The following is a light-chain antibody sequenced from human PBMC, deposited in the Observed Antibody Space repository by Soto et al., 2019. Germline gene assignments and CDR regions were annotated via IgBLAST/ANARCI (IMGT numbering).Light chain of an antibody. CDR3: QQYGTSPRIT. J-gene: IGKJ5*01. CDR1: QSVANNY. Sequence: EIVLTQSPGTLSFSPGERATLSCRASQSVANNYLAWYQQKPGQAPRLLIYNASRRATGIPDRFSGSGSGTDFTLTISQLEPEDFAVYYCQQYGTSPRITFGQGARLEIK. CDR2: NAS. V-gene: IGKV3-20*01.